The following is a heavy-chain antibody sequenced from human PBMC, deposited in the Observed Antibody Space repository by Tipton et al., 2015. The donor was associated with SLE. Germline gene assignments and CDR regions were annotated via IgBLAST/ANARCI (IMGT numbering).Heavy chain of an antibody. CDR3: ARDPNLWGTYRHFDY. J-gene: IGHJ4*02. Sequence: RSLRLSCAASGFTFSNYAMHWVRQAPGKGLEWMALIAYDGRDESYADSVKGRFTISRGNSENTLFLQMNSLRTEDTAVYYCARDPNLWGTYRHFDYWGQGTPVTVSS. V-gene: IGHV3-30*04. CDR2: IAYDGRDE. D-gene: IGHD3-16*02. CDR1: GFTFSNYA.